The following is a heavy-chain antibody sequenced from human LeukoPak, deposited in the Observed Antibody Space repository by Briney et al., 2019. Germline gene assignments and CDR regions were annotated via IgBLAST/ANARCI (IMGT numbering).Heavy chain of an antibody. CDR3: ARDGYNPYDMDFEPYYYYYMDV. CDR2: IYYSGST. D-gene: IGHD3-22*01. J-gene: IGHJ6*03. V-gene: IGHV4-39*07. CDR1: GGSISSSSYY. Sequence: SETLSLTCTVSGGSISSSSYYWGWIRQPPGKGLEWIGSIYYSGSTYYNPSLKSRVTISVDTSKNQFSLKLSSVTAADTAVYYCARDGYNPYDMDFEPYYYYYMDVWGKGTTVTVSS.